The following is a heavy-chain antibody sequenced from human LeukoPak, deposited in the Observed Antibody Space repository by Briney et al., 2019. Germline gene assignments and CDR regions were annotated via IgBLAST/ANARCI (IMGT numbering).Heavy chain of an antibody. D-gene: IGHD6-19*01. Sequence: ASVKVPCKASGGTFSSYAISWVRQAPGQGLEWMGRIIPIFGTANYAQKFQGRVTITTDESTSTAYMELSSLRSEDTAVYYCAIPGIAVAGRFDYWGQRTLVTVSS. V-gene: IGHV1-69*05. J-gene: IGHJ4*02. CDR2: IIPIFGTA. CDR1: GGTFSSYA. CDR3: AIPGIAVAGRFDY.